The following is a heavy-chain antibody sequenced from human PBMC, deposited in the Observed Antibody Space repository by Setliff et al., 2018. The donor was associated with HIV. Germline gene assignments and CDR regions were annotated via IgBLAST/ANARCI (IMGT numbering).Heavy chain of an antibody. Sequence: CAVSGYSISSGYYWGWIRQPPGKGLEWIGSIYHSGITYYNSSLKSRVTISVDTSKNQFSLNLTSVTAADTAVYYCARLGYSGSLVGAFDIWGQGTMVTV. D-gene: IGHD1-26*01. CDR2: IYHSGIT. V-gene: IGHV4-38-2*01. J-gene: IGHJ3*02. CDR3: ARLGYSGSLVGAFDI. CDR1: GYSISSGYY.